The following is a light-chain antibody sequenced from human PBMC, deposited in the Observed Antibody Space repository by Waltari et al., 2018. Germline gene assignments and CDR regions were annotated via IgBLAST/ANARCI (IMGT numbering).Light chain of an antibody. J-gene: IGKJ5*01. CDR1: QTISSW. CDR3: QQYNSYSIT. CDR2: RAS. V-gene: IGKV1-5*03. Sequence: DIQMTQSPSTLSASVGDRVTITCRASQTISSWLAWYQQQPGKAPRLLIYRASTVESGVPSRFSGSGSGTEFTLTISSLQPDDFATYYCQQYNSYSITFGQGTRLEIK.